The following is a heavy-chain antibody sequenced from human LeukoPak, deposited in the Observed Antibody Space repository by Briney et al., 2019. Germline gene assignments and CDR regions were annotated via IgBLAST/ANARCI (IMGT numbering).Heavy chain of an antibody. J-gene: IGHJ4*02. Sequence: ASVKVSCKASGYTFTAYYMHWVRQAPGQGLEWMGWANSNSGGTNYAQRFRGRVTMTRDTSINTAYMELSGLRSDDTAVYYCAIRDTDMVSPPHYWGQGTLVTVSS. CDR2: ANSNSGGT. D-gene: IGHD5-18*01. CDR3: AIRDTDMVSPPHY. V-gene: IGHV1-2*02. CDR1: GYTFTAYY.